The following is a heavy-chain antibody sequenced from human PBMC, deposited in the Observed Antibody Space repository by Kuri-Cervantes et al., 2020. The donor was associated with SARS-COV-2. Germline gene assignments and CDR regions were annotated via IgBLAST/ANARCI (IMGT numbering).Heavy chain of an antibody. CDR1: GCSISRYY. Sequence: GSRRLSGTVSGCSISRYYWSWIRQPPGKGLEWIGYIDYSGSTNYNPSLKSRVTISVDTSKHQFSLKVSSVTAADTAVYYCASVWAGDEYYFDSWGQGTLVTVSS. V-gene: IGHV4-59*12. CDR3: ASVWAGDEYYFDS. CDR2: IDYSGST. J-gene: IGHJ4*02. D-gene: IGHD3-16*01.